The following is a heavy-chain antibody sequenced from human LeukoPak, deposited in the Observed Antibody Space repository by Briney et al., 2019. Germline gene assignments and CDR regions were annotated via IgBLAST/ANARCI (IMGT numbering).Heavy chain of an antibody. V-gene: IGHV3-30*02. CDR2: IRYDGSNK. J-gene: IGHJ6*03. CDR1: GFTFSSYG. CDR3: AKRFGELLYGSYDYYFYMDV. D-gene: IGHD3-10*01. Sequence: GGSLRLSCAASGFTFSSYGMHWVRQAPGKGLEWVAFIRYDGSNKYYADSVKGRFTISRDNAKNSLYLQMNSLRAEDTAVYYCAKRFGELLYGSYDYYFYMDVWGKGTTVTVSS.